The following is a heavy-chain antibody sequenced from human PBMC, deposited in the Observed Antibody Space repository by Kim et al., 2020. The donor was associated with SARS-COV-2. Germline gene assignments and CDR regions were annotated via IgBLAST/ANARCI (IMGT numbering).Heavy chain of an antibody. CDR1: GYTFTNYA. CDR3: ARGVEEEMATISFDP. Sequence: ASVKVSCKASGYTFTNYAMHWVRQAPGQRLEWMGWINAGNGDTKYSQNFQGRVTITRDTSASTAYMELSSLRSEDTAVYYCARGVEEEMATISFDPWGQGTLVTVSS. V-gene: IGHV1-3*01. J-gene: IGHJ5*02. D-gene: IGHD5-12*01. CDR2: INAGNGDT.